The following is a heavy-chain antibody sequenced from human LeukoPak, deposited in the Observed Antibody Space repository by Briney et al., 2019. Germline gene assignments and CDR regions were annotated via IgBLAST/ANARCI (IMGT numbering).Heavy chain of an antibody. CDR1: GFIVSNNY. D-gene: IGHD2-2*01. CDR2: IYSGGSI. Sequence: GGSLRLSCAASGFIVSNNYMHWVRQAPGKGLEWVSVIYSGGSIYYADSVKGRFTIFRDNSKNTLHLRMNSLRAEDTAVYYCARELPASIDSLGMDVWGQGTTVTVSS. V-gene: IGHV3-53*01. J-gene: IGHJ6*02. CDR3: ARELPASIDSLGMDV.